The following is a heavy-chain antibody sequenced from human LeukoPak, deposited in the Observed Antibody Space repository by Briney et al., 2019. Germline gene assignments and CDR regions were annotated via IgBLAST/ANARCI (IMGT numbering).Heavy chain of an antibody. J-gene: IGHJ3*02. CDR2: ISWNSGSI. CDR1: GFTFDDYA. Sequence: PGRSLRLSCAASGFTFDDYAMHWVRQAPGKGLEWVSGISWNSGSIGYADSVKGRFTISRDNAKNSLYLQMNSLRAEDTALYYCAKDFDYGFQGAFDIWGQGTMVTVSS. CDR3: AKDFDYGFQGAFDI. D-gene: IGHD4-17*01. V-gene: IGHV3-9*01.